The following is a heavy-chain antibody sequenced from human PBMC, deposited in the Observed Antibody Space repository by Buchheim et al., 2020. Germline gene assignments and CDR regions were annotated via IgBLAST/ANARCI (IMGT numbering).Heavy chain of an antibody. CDR2: IRSKAYGGTT. J-gene: IGHJ6*02. CDR3: TRDKYYYDSSGYYFAATPPAEYYYYYGMDV. Sequence: EVQLVESGGGLVKPGRSLRLSCTASGFTFGDYAMSWFRQAPGKGLEWVGFIRSKAYGGTTEYAASVKGRFTISRDDSKSIAYLQMNSLKTEDTAVYYCTRDKYYYDSSGYYFAATPPAEYYYYYGMDVWGQGTT. CDR1: GFTFGDYA. V-gene: IGHV3-49*05. D-gene: IGHD3-22*01.